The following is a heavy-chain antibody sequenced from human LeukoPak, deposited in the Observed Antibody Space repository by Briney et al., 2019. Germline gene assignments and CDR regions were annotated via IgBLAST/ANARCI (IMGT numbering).Heavy chain of an antibody. D-gene: IGHD5-12*01. CDR1: GFTFSDYW. CDR2: IKRDGSST. V-gene: IGHV3-74*01. CDR3: ARFVYSGYVGGLDF. Sequence: GGSLRLSCAASGFTFSDYWMHWVRQAPGKGLVWVSRIKRDGSSTDYADSVKGRFTISRDNAKNSLYLQMNSLRAEDTAVYYCARFVYSGYVGGLDFWGQGSLVTVSS. J-gene: IGHJ4*02.